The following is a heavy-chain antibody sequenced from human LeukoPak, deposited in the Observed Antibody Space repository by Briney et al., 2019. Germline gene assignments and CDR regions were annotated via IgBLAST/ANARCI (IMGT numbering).Heavy chain of an antibody. D-gene: IGHD6-13*01. Sequence: SETLSLTCTVSGGSISSYYWSWIRQPPGKGLEWIGYIYYSGSTNYNPSPKSRVTISVDMSRNQFSLKLSSVTAADTAVYYCARHVPLGAAAGTSWFDPWGQGTLVTVSS. V-gene: IGHV4-59*08. CDR2: IYYSGST. J-gene: IGHJ5*02. CDR1: GGSISSYY. CDR3: ARHVPLGAAAGTSWFDP.